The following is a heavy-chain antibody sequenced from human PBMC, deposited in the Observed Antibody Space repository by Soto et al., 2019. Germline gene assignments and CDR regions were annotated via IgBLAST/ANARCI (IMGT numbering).Heavy chain of an antibody. V-gene: IGHV3-11*01. CDR1: GFTFSDYY. CDR2: ISSSGSTI. J-gene: IGHJ4*02. CDR3: ASESVVPAAIYDY. D-gene: IGHD2-2*02. Sequence: GGSLRLSCAASGFTFSDYYMSWIRQAPGKGLEWVSYISSSGSTIYYADSVKGRFTISRDNAKNSLYLQMNSLRAEDTAVYYCASESVVPAAIYDYWDQGTLVTVSS.